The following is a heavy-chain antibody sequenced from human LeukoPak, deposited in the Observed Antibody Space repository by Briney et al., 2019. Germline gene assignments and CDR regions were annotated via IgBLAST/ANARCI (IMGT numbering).Heavy chain of an antibody. V-gene: IGHV3-7*01. CDR3: ARDPTGYYYYYMDV. CDR2: IKQDGSEK. J-gene: IGHJ6*03. CDR1: GFTFSSYA. Sequence: SGGSLRLSCAASGFTFSSYAMSWVRQAPGKGLEWVANIKQDGSEKYYVDSVKGRFTISRDNAKNLLYLQMNSLRAEDTAVYYCARDPTGYYYYYMDVWGKGTTVTVSS.